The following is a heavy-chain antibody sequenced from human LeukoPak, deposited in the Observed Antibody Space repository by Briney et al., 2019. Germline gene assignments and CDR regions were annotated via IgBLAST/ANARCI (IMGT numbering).Heavy chain of an antibody. CDR1: EFTSSSYW. Sequence: GGSLRLSCAASEFTSSSYWMSWVRQAPGKGLEWVANIKQDGGQIYYLESVKGRFTVSRDNAQNSLYLQMNSLRAEDTAVYYCARLGARQMLEYWGQGTLVTVSS. CDR2: IKQDGGQI. V-gene: IGHV3-7*01. CDR3: ARLGARQMLEY. D-gene: IGHD4-17*01. J-gene: IGHJ4*02.